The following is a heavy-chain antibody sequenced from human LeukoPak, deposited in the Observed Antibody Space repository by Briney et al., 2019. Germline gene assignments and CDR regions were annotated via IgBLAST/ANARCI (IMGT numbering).Heavy chain of an antibody. CDR3: ARPGYRDRYDAFDI. CDR1: RDTFSSYA. CDR2: IIPILGIA. J-gene: IGHJ3*02. Sequence: SVKVSCKASRDTFSSYAISWVRQAPGQGLEWMGRIIPILGIANYAQKFQGRVTITADKSTSTAYMERSSLRSEDTAVYYCARPGYRDRYDAFDIWGQGTMVTVSS. V-gene: IGHV1-69*04. D-gene: IGHD6-13*01.